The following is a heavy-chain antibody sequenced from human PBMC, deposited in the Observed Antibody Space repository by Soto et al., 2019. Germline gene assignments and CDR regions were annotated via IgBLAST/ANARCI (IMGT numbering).Heavy chain of an antibody. V-gene: IGHV3-30-3*01. CDR3: ARGGMGYFDY. J-gene: IGHJ4*02. CDR2: ISYDGSNK. CDR1: GFTFSSYA. D-gene: IGHD1-26*01. Sequence: QVQLVESGGGVVQPGRSLRLSCAASGFTFSSYAMHWVRQAPGKGLEWVAFISYDGSNKYYADSVKGRFTISRDNSKNTLYLQMNSLRAEDTAVYYCARGGMGYFDYWGQGTLVTVSS.